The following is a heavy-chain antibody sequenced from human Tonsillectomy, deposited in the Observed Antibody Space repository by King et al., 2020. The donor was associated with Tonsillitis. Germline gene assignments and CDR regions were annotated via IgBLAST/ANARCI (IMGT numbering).Heavy chain of an antibody. V-gene: IGHV3-15*01. CDR2: LKSKTDGGTT. Sequence: DVQLVESGGGLVKPGGSLRLSCAASGFTFSNAWMSWVRQAPGKGLEWVGHLKSKTDGGTTDYAAPVKGRFTISRDDSKNTLYLQMNSLKTEDTAVYFCSTHTLAGWGVRTFDPWGQGTLVTVSS. CDR1: GFTFSNAW. CDR3: STHTLAGWGVRTFDP. J-gene: IGHJ5*02. D-gene: IGHD3-10*01.